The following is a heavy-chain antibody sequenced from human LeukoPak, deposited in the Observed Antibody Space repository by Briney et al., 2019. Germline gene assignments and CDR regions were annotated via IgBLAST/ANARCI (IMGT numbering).Heavy chain of an antibody. D-gene: IGHD6-19*01. CDR1: GFTFSSYW. J-gene: IGHJ4*02. Sequence: GGSLRLSCAASGFTFSSYWMHWVRQAPGKGLVWVSRINSDGSSTSYADSVKGRFTISRDNAKNTLYLQMNSLRAEDTAVYYCASRVNSGWSFDYWGQGTLVTVSS. V-gene: IGHV3-74*01. CDR3: ASRVNSGWSFDY. CDR2: INSDGSST.